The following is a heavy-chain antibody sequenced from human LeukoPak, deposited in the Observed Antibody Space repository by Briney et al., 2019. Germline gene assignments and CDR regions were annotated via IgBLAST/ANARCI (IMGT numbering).Heavy chain of an antibody. Sequence: PSETLSLTCTVSGGSIINHYWSWIRQPPGKGVEWRGHIYYSGSTDYNPSLKSRVNISVDTSKNQFSLNRRSVTAADTAVYYCARGSPTPDYWGQGTLVTVSS. CDR1: GGSIINHY. J-gene: IGHJ4*02. D-gene: IGHD1-26*01. CDR3: ARGSPTPDY. CDR2: IYYSGST. V-gene: IGHV4-59*11.